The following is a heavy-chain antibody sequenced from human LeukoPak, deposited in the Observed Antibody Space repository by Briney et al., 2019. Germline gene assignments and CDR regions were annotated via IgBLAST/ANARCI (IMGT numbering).Heavy chain of an antibody. J-gene: IGHJ6*02. Sequence: PGGSLRLSCAASGFTFSSYGMHWVRQAPGKGLEWVAVISYDGSNKYYADSVKGRFTISRDNSKNTLYLQMNSLRAEDTAVYYCAREETSSSWSYYYYYGMDVWGQGTTVTVSS. CDR2: ISYDGSNK. D-gene: IGHD6-13*01. CDR1: GFTFSSYG. V-gene: IGHV3-30*03. CDR3: AREETSSSWSYYYYYGMDV.